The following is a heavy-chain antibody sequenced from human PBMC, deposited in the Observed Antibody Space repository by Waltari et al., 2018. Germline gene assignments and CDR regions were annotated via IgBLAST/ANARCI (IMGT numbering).Heavy chain of an antibody. CDR3: ARDYSPNYYYYYYMDV. D-gene: IGHD4-4*01. J-gene: IGHJ6*03. Sequence: QVQLQQWGAGLLKPSETLSLTCAVYGGSFSGYYWSWLRQPPGKGLEWIGEINHSGSTNYNPSLKSRVTISVDTSKNQFSLKLSSVTAADTAVYYCARDYSPNYYYYYYMDVWGKGTTVTVSS. CDR1: GGSFSGYY. V-gene: IGHV4-34*01. CDR2: INHSGST.